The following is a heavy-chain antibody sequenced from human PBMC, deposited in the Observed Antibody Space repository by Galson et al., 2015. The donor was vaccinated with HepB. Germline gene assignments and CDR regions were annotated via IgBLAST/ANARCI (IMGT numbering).Heavy chain of an antibody. V-gene: IGHV3-21*01. CDR3: VRRGDYGGNNGMDV. CDR1: GFTFSNAW. J-gene: IGHJ6*02. CDR2: ISSSSSYI. D-gene: IGHD4-23*01. Sequence: SLRLSCAASGFTFSNAWMSWVRQAPGKGLEWVSSISSSSSYICYADSVKGRFTISKDNAKNSLYLQMNSLRAEDTAVYYCVRRGDYGGNNGMDVWGQGTTVTVSS.